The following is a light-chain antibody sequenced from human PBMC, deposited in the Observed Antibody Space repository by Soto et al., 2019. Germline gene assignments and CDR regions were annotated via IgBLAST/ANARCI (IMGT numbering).Light chain of an antibody. CDR1: QGIRNF. CDR2: DAS. Sequence: DIQMTQSPSSLSASVGDRVTITCQASQGIRNFLNWYQQKPGKAPRLLIYDASKLETGVPTRFSGSGSGAHFIFPINSLQPEDVATYYCQQYDNLPYTFGQGTKLEI. CDR3: QQYDNLPYT. V-gene: IGKV1-33*01. J-gene: IGKJ2*01.